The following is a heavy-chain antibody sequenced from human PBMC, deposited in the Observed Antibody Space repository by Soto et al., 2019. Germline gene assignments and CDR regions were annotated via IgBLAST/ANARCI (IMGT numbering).Heavy chain of an antibody. V-gene: IGHV1-69*13. D-gene: IGHD2-15*01. Sequence: GASVKVSCKASGGTFSTHAIIWVRQAPGHGLEWMGGIIPISGTTYYTQKSQGRVTITADEPTSTAFMELSSLKSDDTAVFYCARGYCSGGNCYSGMDVWGQGTMVTVSS. CDR1: GGTFSTHA. J-gene: IGHJ6*02. CDR2: IIPISGTT. CDR3: ARGYCSGGNCYSGMDV.